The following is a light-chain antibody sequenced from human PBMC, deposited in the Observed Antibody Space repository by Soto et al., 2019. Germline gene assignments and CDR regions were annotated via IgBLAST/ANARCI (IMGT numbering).Light chain of an antibody. Sequence: DIVMTQCPDSLAVSLGERATINCKSSQSVLFSFNNENYLAWYQQKPGQPPKLLIYWASTRESGVPDRFSGSGSGTDFTLTISNLQAEDVAVYYCQQYRDIPYTLGQGTMLEIK. CDR2: WAS. J-gene: IGKJ2*01. CDR1: QSVLFSFNNENY. CDR3: QQYRDIPYT. V-gene: IGKV4-1*01.